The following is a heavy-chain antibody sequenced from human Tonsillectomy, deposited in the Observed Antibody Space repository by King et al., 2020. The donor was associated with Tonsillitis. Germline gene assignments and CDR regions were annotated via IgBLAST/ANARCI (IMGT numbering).Heavy chain of an antibody. J-gene: IGHJ2*01. CDR1: GFTFSSYG. CDR3: ARKNDWYFDL. D-gene: IGHD1-1*01. CDR2: IWYDGSNR. Sequence: HVQLVESGGGVVQPGRSLRLSCVVSGFTFSSYGMHWVRQAPGKGLEWVAVIWYDGSNRDYVDSVKGRFTNSRDDSKNTLYLQMNSLRAEDTAVYYCARKNDWYFDLWGRGTLVTVSS. V-gene: IGHV3-33*08.